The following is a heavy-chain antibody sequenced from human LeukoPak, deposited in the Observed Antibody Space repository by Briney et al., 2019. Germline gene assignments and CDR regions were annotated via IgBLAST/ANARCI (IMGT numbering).Heavy chain of an antibody. J-gene: IGHJ4*02. CDR3: AKDLSTSGWMLDY. Sequence: GGSLRLSCAASGFTFDDYSMHWVRQAPGKGLEWVSFISWDGGSTHYADSVKGRFTISRDNSKNSLYLQMSSLRSEDTALYYCAKDLSTSGWMLDYWGQGTLVTVSS. D-gene: IGHD6-19*01. V-gene: IGHV3-43*01. CDR2: ISWDGGST. CDR1: GFTFDDYS.